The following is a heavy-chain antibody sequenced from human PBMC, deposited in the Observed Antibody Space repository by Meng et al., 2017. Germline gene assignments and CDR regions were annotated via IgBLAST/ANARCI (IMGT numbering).Heavy chain of an antibody. V-gene: IGHV1-18*01. CDR2: INTYNGKT. Sequence: QGQLVKSGAGVKKPGASVKVSCEASGYTLSSDGFSWVRQAPGQGLEWLGWINTYNGKTDYAQKFQGRITMTTDTFTSTAYMELRNLRSDDTAVYYCATRGNPYLNCWGQGTLVTVSS. CDR1: GYTLSSDG. J-gene: IGHJ4*02. CDR3: ATRGNPYLNC.